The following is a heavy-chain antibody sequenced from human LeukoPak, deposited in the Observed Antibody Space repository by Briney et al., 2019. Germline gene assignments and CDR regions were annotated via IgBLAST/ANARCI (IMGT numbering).Heavy chain of an antibody. J-gene: IGHJ3*02. D-gene: IGHD3-10*01. Sequence: GRSLRLSCAASGFSFSGYSMNWVRQVPGKGLEWVSGISRNSGSIGYADSVKGRFTISRDNAKNSLYPHRNSLRAQDMTVQYSATLGEAMVRSHHALDIWGQGTMVIVSS. CDR2: ISRNSGSI. CDR3: ATLGEAMVRSHHALDI. CDR1: GFSFSGYS. V-gene: IGHV3-9*03.